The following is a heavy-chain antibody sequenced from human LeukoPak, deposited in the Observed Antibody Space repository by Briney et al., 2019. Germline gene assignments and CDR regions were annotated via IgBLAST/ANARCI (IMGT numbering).Heavy chain of an antibody. D-gene: IGHD2-8*01. J-gene: IGHJ4*02. CDR1: GFTFSSYA. V-gene: IGHV3-23*01. CDR2: ISGSGGST. Sequence: PGGSLRLSCAASGFTFSSYAVSWVRQAPGKGLEWVSSISGSGGSTYSADSVKGRFTISRDNSKNTLYLQMNSLRAEDTALYYXXXXRSXTNDICHGDFDYWGQGTLVTVSS. CDR3: XXXRSXTNDICHGDFDY.